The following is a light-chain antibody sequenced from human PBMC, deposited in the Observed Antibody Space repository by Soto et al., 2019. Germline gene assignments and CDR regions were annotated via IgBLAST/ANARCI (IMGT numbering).Light chain of an antibody. V-gene: IGKV1-39*01. CDR1: QNINNF. CDR2: GAS. J-gene: IGKJ2*01. Sequence: DIQMTKSPSSLSASVGDRVTITCRPSQNINNFLYGYQKKPWEAPNLLIYGASNLQSAISSRFSGSGSGPHISLTIITLQPPYLATYCCQPRFKKRTFGQVTKLEIK. CDR3: QPRFKKRT.